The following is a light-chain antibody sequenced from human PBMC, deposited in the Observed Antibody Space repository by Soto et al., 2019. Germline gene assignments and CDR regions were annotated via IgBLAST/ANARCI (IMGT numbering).Light chain of an antibody. CDR1: QSISTW. Sequence: DIQMTQSPSTLSASVGDRVTITCRASQSISTWLAWYQEKPGKAPKLLIYDGSSLGSGDPSRFSGSGSGTEFTLTISSLQPEDFATYYCQQYNANFGQGTRLEIK. V-gene: IGKV1-5*01. CDR3: QQYNAN. J-gene: IGKJ2*01. CDR2: DGS.